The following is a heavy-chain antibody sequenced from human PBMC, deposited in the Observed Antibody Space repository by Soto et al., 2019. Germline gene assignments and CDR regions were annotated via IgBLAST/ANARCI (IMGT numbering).Heavy chain of an antibody. CDR2: IIPIFGTA. CDR1: GGTFSSYA. Sequence: ASVKVSCKASGGTFSSYAISWVRQAPGQGLEWMGGIIPIFGTANYAQKFQGRVTITADESTSTAYMELSSLRSEDTAVYYCARAGRDGYNWVFDYWGQGALVTVSS. D-gene: IGHD5-12*01. J-gene: IGHJ4*02. V-gene: IGHV1-69*13. CDR3: ARAGRDGYNWVFDY.